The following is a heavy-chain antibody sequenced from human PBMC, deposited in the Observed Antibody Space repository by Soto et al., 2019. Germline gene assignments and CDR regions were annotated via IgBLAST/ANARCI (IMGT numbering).Heavy chain of an antibody. D-gene: IGHD4-17*01. CDR2: IIPILGIA. V-gene: IGHV1-69*04. CDR3: AREGTVYGDSEPYYYFDY. J-gene: IGHJ4*02. Sequence: SPEKASSKAPGATITSYTILWERQAPGQGLEWMVRIIPILGIANYAQKFQGRVTITADKSTSTDYMELSSMRSEDTAVYYCAREGTVYGDSEPYYYFDYWGQGTRVTVSS. CDR1: GATITSYT.